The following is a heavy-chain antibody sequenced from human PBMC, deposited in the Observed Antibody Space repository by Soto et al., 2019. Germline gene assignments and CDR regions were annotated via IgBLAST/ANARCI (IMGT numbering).Heavy chain of an antibody. CDR2: ISSSSSYI. J-gene: IGHJ5*02. CDR1: GFTFSSYS. CDR3: ARDGPPDFITIFGVVNWFDP. V-gene: IGHV3-21*01. D-gene: IGHD3-3*01. Sequence: PGGSLRLSCAASGFTFSSYSMNWVRQAPGKGLEWVSSISSSSSYIYYADSVKGRFTISRDNAKNSLYLQMNNLRAEDTAVYYCARDGPPDFITIFGVVNWFDPWGQGTLVTVSS.